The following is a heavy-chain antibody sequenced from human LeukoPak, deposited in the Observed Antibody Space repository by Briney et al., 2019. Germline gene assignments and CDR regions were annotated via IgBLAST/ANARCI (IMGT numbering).Heavy chain of an antibody. CDR1: GFTFNTFW. J-gene: IGHJ4*02. CDR2: INQGGTEK. Sequence: GGSLILSCAASGFTFNTFWMNWVRQAPGKGLERVASINQGGTEKYYVDSVKGRFTIYRDNAKNSLYLQMYSLKAEDTAVYYCARDGPPAGLYFDNWGQGTLVTVSS. V-gene: IGHV3-7*01. CDR3: ARDGPPAGLYFDN. D-gene: IGHD2-2*01.